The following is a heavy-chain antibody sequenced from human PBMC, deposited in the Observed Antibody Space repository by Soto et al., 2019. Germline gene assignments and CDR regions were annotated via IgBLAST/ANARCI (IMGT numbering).Heavy chain of an antibody. CDR3: AKNYYFDN. J-gene: IGHJ4*02. Sequence: GGSLRLSCVASGFTFSSFAMSWVRQAPGKGLEWVSSINRMDGSTYYADSVKGRLTISRDNSKNTLYLQMNGLRAEDTAVYYCAKNYYFDNWGQGTLVTVSS. V-gene: IGHV3-23*01. CDR2: INRMDGST. CDR1: GFTFSSFA.